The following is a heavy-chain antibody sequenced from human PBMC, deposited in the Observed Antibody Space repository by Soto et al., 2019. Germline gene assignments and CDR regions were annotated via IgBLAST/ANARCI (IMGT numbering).Heavy chain of an antibody. CDR2: IYSNDNT. CDR3: ARRYGASFDY. V-gene: IGHV4-39*07. CDR1: GGSVSSNSYS. D-gene: IGHD4-17*01. J-gene: IGHJ4*02. Sequence: SETLSLTCTVSGGSVSSNSYSWGWVRQSPGKGLEWIGTIYSNDNTHYNTSLLSRVTISVDTSKNQFSLMLSFVTAADTAVYYCARRYGASFDYWGQGTLVTVSS.